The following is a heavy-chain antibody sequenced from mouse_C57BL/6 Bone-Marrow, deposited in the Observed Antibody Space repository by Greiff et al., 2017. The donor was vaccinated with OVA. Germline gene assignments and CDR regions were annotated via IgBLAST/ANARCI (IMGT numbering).Heavy chain of an antibody. CDR2: FTMYSDAT. J-gene: IGHJ4*01. CDR1: YFAFMASA. CDR3: ASGGYGNSYAMDY. D-gene: IGHD2-10*02. V-gene: IGHV1-49*01. Sequence: LQQSGAELVRPGSSVKLSCKDSYFAFMASAMHWVKQRPGHGLEWIGSFTMYSDATEYSENFKGKATLTANTSSSTAYMELSSLTSKDSAVYCYASGGYGNSYAMDYWGQGTSVTVSS.